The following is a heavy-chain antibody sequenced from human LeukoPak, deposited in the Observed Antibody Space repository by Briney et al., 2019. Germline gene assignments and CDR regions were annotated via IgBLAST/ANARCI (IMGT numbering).Heavy chain of an antibody. V-gene: IGHV3-23*01. CDR3: ARGSIYGDFDSYYFDY. J-gene: IGHJ4*02. D-gene: IGHD4-17*01. Sequence: GGSLRLSCAASGFTFSSYAMSWVRQAPGKGLNWFSAISGSGGSTYYADSVKGRFTISRDNAKNSLYLQMNSLRAEDTAVYYCARGSIYGDFDSYYFDYWGQGTLVTVSS. CDR2: ISGSGGST. CDR1: GFTFSSYA.